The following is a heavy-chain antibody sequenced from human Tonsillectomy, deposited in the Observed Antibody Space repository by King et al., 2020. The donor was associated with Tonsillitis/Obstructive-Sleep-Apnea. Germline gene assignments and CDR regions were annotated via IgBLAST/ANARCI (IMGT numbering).Heavy chain of an antibody. CDR3: ARMVAPNWFDP. CDR1: GYTFTSYD. V-gene: IGHV1-18*01. D-gene: IGHD2-15*01. Sequence: VQLVESGAEVKKPGASVKVSCTASGYTFTSYDITWVRQAPGQGLEWMGWISVYNGNTKYAQKFQGRVTMTTDTSTSTAYMELRSLRSDDTAVYYCARMVAPNWFDPWGQGTLVTVSS. CDR2: ISVYNGNT. J-gene: IGHJ5*02.